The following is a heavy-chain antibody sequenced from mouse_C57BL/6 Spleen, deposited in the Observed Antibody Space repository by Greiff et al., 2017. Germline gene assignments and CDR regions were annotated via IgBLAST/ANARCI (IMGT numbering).Heavy chain of an antibody. Sequence: VQLQQSGAELVRPGASVTLSCKASGYTFTDYEMHWVKQTPVHGLEWIGAIDPETGGTAYSQKFKGKAILTADKSSSTAYMELRSLTSEDSAVYYCTRGGYYPAWFAYWGQGTLVAVSA. D-gene: IGHD2-3*01. CDR1: GYTFTDYE. CDR3: TRGGYYPAWFAY. CDR2: IDPETGGT. V-gene: IGHV1-15*01. J-gene: IGHJ3*01.